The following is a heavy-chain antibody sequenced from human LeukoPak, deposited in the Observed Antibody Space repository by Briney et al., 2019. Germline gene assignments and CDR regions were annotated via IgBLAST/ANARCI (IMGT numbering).Heavy chain of an antibody. V-gene: IGHV3-48*03. D-gene: IGHD3-16*02. CDR1: GFAFNNYE. J-gene: IGHJ4*02. CDR3: ARDGSFSNDY. Sequence: PGGSLRLSCAASGFTSGFAFNNYEMNWVRQAPGKGLEWVSYISSSGTTIYYADSVKGRFTISRDNAKNSLYLQMNSLRAEDTAVYYCARDGSFSNDYWGQGTLVTVSS. CDR2: ISSSGTTI.